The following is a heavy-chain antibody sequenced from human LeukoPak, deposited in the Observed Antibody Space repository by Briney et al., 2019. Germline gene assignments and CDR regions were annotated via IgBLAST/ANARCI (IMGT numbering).Heavy chain of an antibody. J-gene: IGHJ4*02. CDR3: ARHGANYYDSSGYTYYFDY. Sequence: SETLSLTCAVYGGSFSGYYWSWIRQPPGKGLEWIGEINHSGSTNYNPSLKSRVTISVDTSKNQFSLKLSSVTAADTAVYYCARHGANYYDSSGYTYYFDYWGQGTLVTVSS. D-gene: IGHD3-22*01. V-gene: IGHV4-34*01. CDR1: GGSFSGYY. CDR2: INHSGST.